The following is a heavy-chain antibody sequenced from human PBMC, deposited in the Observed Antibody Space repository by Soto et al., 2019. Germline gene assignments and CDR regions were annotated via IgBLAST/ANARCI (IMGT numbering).Heavy chain of an antibody. J-gene: IGHJ4*02. D-gene: IGHD1-26*01. Sequence: GSLRLSCAASGFTFSSSGMHWVRQAPGKGLEWVAVIWSDGSTEKYADSVRGRFTISRDNSKNTLYLQMNNLRAEDTAVYYCARDLGAWPFDYWGQGTLVTVSS. V-gene: IGHV3-33*01. CDR1: GFTFSSSG. CDR3: ARDLGAWPFDY. CDR2: IWSDGSTE.